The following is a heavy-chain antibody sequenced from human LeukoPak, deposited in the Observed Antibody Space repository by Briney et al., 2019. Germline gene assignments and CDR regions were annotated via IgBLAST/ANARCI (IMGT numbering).Heavy chain of an antibody. D-gene: IGHD6-13*01. Sequence: GGSLRLSCATSGFTFSSYWMSWVRQAPGKGLEWVSSISSSSSYIYYADSVKGRFTISRDNAKNSLYLQMNSLRAEDTAVYYCASSVAAAGTMIDYWGQGTLVTVSS. CDR2: ISSSSSYI. CDR3: ASSVAAAGTMIDY. V-gene: IGHV3-21*01. J-gene: IGHJ4*02. CDR1: GFTFSSYW.